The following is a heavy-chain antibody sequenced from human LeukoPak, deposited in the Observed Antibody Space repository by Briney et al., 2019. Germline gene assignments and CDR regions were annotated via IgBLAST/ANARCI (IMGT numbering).Heavy chain of an antibody. V-gene: IGHV4-30-2*01. CDR2: IYHSGST. D-gene: IGHD5-24*01. CDR3: ARWVDGYNHFDY. CDR1: GGSISSGGYS. J-gene: IGHJ4*02. Sequence: SQTLSLTCAVSGGSISSGGYSWSWIRQPPGKGLEWISDIYHSGSTYYNPSLKSRVTISVDRSKHQFSLKLSSVTAADTAVYYCARWVDGYNHFDYRGQGTLVTVSS.